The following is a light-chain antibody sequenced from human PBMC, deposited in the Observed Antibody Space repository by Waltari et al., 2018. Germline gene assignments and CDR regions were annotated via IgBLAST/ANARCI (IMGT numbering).Light chain of an antibody. Sequence: QLVLTQSPSASASLGASVKLTCTLSSGHSTYTIAWHQQQPEKGPRYLMRVNSDGTHGKGDGIPDRFSGSTSGSERHLTISSLQSEDEADYYCQTWGTGTVVFGGGTKLTVL. CDR2: VNSDGTH. V-gene: IGLV4-69*01. J-gene: IGLJ2*01. CDR3: QTWGTGTVV. CDR1: SGHSTYT.